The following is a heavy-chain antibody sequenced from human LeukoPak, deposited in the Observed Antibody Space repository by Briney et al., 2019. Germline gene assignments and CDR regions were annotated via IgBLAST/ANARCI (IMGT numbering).Heavy chain of an antibody. CDR1: GYTFTGYY. CDR3: ARAYRGYSYDAFDI. CDR2: INPNSGGT. Sequence: ASVKVSCTASGYTFTGYYMHWVRQAPGQGLEWMGWINPNSGGTNYAQKFQGRVTMTRDTSISTAYMELSRLRSDDTAVYYCARAYRGYSYDAFDIWGQGTMVTVSS. V-gene: IGHV1-2*02. J-gene: IGHJ3*02. D-gene: IGHD5-18*01.